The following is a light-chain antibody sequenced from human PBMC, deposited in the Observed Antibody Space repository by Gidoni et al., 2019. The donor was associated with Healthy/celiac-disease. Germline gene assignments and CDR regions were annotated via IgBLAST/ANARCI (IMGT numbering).Light chain of an antibody. CDR3: QVWDSTGDHVV. J-gene: IGLJ2*01. CDR1: NIGSKS. Sequence: SYVLTQPPSVSVAPGQTARITCGGNNIGSKSVHWYQQRPGQAPVLVVYEDSDRPSGIPERFSGSNSGNTATLTISRVEAGDEADYYCQVWDSTGDHVVFGGGTKLTVL. V-gene: IGLV3-21*02. CDR2: EDS.